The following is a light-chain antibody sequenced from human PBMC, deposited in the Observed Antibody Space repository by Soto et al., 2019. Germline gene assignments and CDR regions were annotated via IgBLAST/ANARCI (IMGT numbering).Light chain of an antibody. CDR2: AAS. CDR1: QSISTY. J-gene: IGKJ2*01. Sequence: DIQMTQSPSSLSASVGDRVTITCRASQSISTYVTWYQQKPGKAPKILIHAASTLQSGVPSRCSGSGSGIDFTLTISSLQPEDFATYYCQQSYSTLPYVFGQGTKLEIK. CDR3: QQSYSTLPYV. V-gene: IGKV1-39*01.